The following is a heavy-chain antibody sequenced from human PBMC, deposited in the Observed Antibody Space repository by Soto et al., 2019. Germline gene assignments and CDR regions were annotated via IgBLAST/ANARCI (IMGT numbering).Heavy chain of an antibody. D-gene: IGHD3-22*01. J-gene: IGHJ4*02. CDR2: IYSGGST. CDR1: GFTVSSNY. CDR3: ARIGDYDSSGYYYSY. V-gene: IGHV3-53*01. Sequence: GGSLRLSCAASGFTVSSNYMSWVRQAPGKGLEWVSVIYSGGSTYYADSVKGRFTISRDNSKNTLYLQMNSLRAEDTAVYYCARIGDYDSSGYYYSYWGQGTLVTVSS.